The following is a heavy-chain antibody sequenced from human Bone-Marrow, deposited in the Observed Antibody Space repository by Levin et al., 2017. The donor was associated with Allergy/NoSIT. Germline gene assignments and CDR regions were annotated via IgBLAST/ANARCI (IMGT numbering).Heavy chain of an antibody. D-gene: IGHD6-19*01. CDR2: ISESGKNT. Sequence: GESLKISCAASGFTFFNYAMNWVRQAPGKGLEWVSSISESGKNTDYIDSVRGRFTISRDNSKNTLFLHMNGLRAEDTAVYYCAKQFLDLPWGQGTLVTVSS. CDR3: AKQFLDLP. V-gene: IGHV3-23*01. J-gene: IGHJ5*02. CDR1: GFTFFNYA.